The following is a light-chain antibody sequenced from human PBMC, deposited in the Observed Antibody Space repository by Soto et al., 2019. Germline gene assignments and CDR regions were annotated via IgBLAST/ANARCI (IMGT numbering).Light chain of an antibody. Sequence: EIVLTQSPGTLSLSPGERATLSCRASQSVSSSYLAWYQQKPGQAPRLLIYGASSRATGIPDRFSCSGSGTEFTLTISRLEPEDFAVYYCHQYGSSPPTFGQGTKVEIK. CDR3: HQYGSSPPT. V-gene: IGKV3-20*01. J-gene: IGKJ1*01. CDR1: QSVSSSY. CDR2: GAS.